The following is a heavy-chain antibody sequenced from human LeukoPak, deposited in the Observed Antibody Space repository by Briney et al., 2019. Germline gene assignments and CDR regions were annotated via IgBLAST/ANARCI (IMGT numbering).Heavy chain of an antibody. D-gene: IGHD4-23*01. CDR2: IPYDGSNQ. J-gene: IGHJ4*02. CDR1: GFNFGAYA. V-gene: IGHV3-30*04. Sequence: GGSLRLSCAASGFNFGAYAMHWVRQSPGKGLDWVALIPYDGSNQWYADSVKGRFTVSRDSSKNTLYLQMNSLRVEDTAVYYCARGHPHGWELYLDYWGQGTLVTVSS. CDR3: ARGHPHGWELYLDY.